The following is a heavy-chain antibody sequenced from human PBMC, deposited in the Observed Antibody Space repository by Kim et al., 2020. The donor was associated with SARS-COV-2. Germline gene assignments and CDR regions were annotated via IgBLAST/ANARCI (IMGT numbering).Heavy chain of an antibody. Sequence: SETLSLTCTVSGGSISSGSYYWSWIRQPAGKGLEWIGRIYTSGSTNYNPSLKSRVTISVDTSKNQFSLKLSSVTAADTAVYYCARDAFYGDYGSPRNYYGMDVWGQGTTVTVSS. CDR1: GGSISSGSYY. J-gene: IGHJ6*02. CDR3: ARDAFYGDYGSPRNYYGMDV. CDR2: IYTSGST. D-gene: IGHD4-17*01. V-gene: IGHV4-61*02.